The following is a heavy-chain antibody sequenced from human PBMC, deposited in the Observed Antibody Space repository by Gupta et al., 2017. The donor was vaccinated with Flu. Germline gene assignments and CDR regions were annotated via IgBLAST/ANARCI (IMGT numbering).Heavy chain of an antibody. J-gene: IGHJ5*02. CDR1: GGTFSSYA. V-gene: IGHV1-69*01. CDR3: ATCGLRAGFDP. CDR2: IIPIFGTA. Sequence: QVQLVQSGAEVKKPGSSVKVSCKASGGTFSSYAISWVRQAPGQGLEWMGGIIPIFGTANDAQKVQGRVTITADESTSTAYMELRRLRAEDTAVYYGATCGLRAGFDPWGQGTLVTVSS.